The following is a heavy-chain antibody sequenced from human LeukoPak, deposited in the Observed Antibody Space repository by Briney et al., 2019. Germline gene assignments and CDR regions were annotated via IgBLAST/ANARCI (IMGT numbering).Heavy chain of an antibody. Sequence: GGSLRLSCAASGFTFSSYAIHWVRQAPGKGLEWVAFVRYDGISKYYADSVKGRFTISRDNSKSTVYLQMNSLRSEDTAVYYCAKGLYTSWFDPWGQGTLVTVSS. CDR1: GFTFSSYA. CDR3: AKGLYTSWFDP. D-gene: IGHD4/OR15-4a*01. CDR2: VRYDGISK. V-gene: IGHV3-30*02. J-gene: IGHJ5*02.